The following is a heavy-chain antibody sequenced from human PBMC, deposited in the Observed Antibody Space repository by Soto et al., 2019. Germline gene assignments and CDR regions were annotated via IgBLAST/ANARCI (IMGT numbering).Heavy chain of an antibody. CDR3: AGGDYCLTAGTYYYYGMDV. CDR2: SNPIVGTA. V-gene: IGHV1-69*13. D-gene: IGHD4-17*01. CDR1: GGTFSSTA. Sequence: ASVKVSCPASGGTFSSTAISCVRQAPGQGLEWKGRSNPIVGTANYAQNFQGRDTITAYESTSTAYVELRSLRAEDTAVYYCAGGDYCLTAGTYYYYGMDVWGQGTLVTVSS. J-gene: IGHJ6*02.